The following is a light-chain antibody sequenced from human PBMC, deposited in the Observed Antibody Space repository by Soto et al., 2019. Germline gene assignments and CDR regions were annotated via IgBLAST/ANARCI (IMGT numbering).Light chain of an antibody. J-gene: IGLJ1*01. CDR3: LSYSGSSSSYV. CDR1: SSDVGGYNY. CDR2: EVT. Sequence: QSVLAQPASVSGSPGQSITISCSGTSSDVGGYNYVSWYQQNPGKAPKLMIYEVTNRPSGVSSRFSGSKSGNTAYLTISGLQAEDEADYCCLSYSGSSSSYVFGTGTKGTVL. V-gene: IGLV2-14*01.